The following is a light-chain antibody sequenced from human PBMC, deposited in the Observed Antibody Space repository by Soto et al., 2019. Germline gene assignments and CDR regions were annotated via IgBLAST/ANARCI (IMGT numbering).Light chain of an antibody. Sequence: QSVLTQPPSVSGAPGQRVTISCTGSSSNIGAGYDVHWYQQLPGTAPKLLIYDNSNRPSGVPDRFSGSKSGTSASLAITGLQAEDEADYYCQSYDSSLSASVFGGGTKVTLL. CDR1: SSNIGAGYD. CDR2: DNS. V-gene: IGLV1-40*01. J-gene: IGLJ2*01. CDR3: QSYDSSLSASV.